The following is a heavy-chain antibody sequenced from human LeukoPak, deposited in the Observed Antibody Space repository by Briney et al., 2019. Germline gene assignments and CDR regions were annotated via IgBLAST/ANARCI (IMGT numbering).Heavy chain of an antibody. V-gene: IGHV4-59*01. D-gene: IGHD3-9*01. CDR1: GGSFSGYY. CDR2: IYYSGST. J-gene: IGHJ4*02. CDR3: ARSSRYFDWLPFDY. Sequence: SETLSLTCAVYGGSFSGYYWSWIRQPPGKGLEWIGYIYYSGSTNYNPSLKSRVTISVDTSKNQFSLKLSSVTAADTAVYYCARSSRYFDWLPFDYWGQGTLVTVSS.